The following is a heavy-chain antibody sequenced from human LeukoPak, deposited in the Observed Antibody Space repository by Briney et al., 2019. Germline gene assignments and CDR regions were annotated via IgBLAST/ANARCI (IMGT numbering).Heavy chain of an antibody. Sequence: HPGGSLRLSCAASGFTFSSYEMNWVRQAPGKGLEWVSYISSSGSTIYYADSVKGRFTISRDNAKNSLYLQMNSLRAEDTAVYYCARDGVSRDGYNAFDYRGQGTLVTVSS. CDR1: GFTFSSYE. V-gene: IGHV3-48*03. J-gene: IGHJ4*02. CDR2: ISSSGSTI. D-gene: IGHD5-24*01. CDR3: ARDGVSRDGYNAFDY.